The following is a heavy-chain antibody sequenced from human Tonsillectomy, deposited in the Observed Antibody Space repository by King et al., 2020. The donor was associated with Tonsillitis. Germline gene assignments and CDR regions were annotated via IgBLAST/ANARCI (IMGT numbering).Heavy chain of an antibody. D-gene: IGHD1-1*01. CDR1: GDSISSNDVA. Sequence: VQLPQSGPGLVKPSQTLSLTCAISGDSISSNDVAWNWIRQSPSRGLEWLGRTYYTSKWFNDYAVSVKSRITINPDTSKNQFSLQLTSVTPEDTAVFYCARQYRSAFDIWAKGQWSPSLQ. CDR2: TYYTSKWFN. V-gene: IGHV6-1*01. J-gene: IGHJ3*02. CDR3: ARQYRSAFDI.